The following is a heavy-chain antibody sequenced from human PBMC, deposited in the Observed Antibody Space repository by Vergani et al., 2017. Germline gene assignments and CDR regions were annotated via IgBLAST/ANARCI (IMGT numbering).Heavy chain of an antibody. CDR2: IIPIFGTA. D-gene: IGHD3-9*01. V-gene: IGHV1-69*01. CDR3: AGDFSGYYDILTSYLYKDYYYYYMDV. Sequence: QVQLVQSGAEVKKPGSSVKVSCKASGGTFSSYAISWVRQAPGQGLEWMGGIIPIFGTANYAQKFQGRVTITADESTSTAYMELSSLRSEDTAVYYCAGDFSGYYDILTSYLYKDYYYYYMDVWGKGTTVTVSS. CDR1: GGTFSSYA. J-gene: IGHJ6*03.